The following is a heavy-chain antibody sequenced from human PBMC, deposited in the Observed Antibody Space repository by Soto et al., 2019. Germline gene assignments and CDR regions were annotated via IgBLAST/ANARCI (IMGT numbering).Heavy chain of an antibody. CDR1: GGSFSGYY. CDR2: INHSGST. Sequence: PSETLSLTCAVYGGSFSGYYWSWIRQPPGKGLEWIGEINHSGSTNYNPSLKSRVTISVDTSKNQFSLKLSSVTAADTAVYYCARGKRITMVRGLDNWFDPWGQGTLVTVSS. V-gene: IGHV4-34*01. CDR3: ARGKRITMVRGLDNWFDP. J-gene: IGHJ5*02. D-gene: IGHD3-10*01.